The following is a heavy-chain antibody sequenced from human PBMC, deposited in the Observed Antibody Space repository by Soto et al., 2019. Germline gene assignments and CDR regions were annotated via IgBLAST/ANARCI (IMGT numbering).Heavy chain of an antibody. Sequence: QVQLVQSGAEVKKPGSSVKVSCKAYGGTFSSYSINWVRQAPGQGLEWMGEIIPLFGTANYAQKFQGRVTITADESTSTAYMELSSPRSDDTAVYYCARDGGRHSGGIDYWGQGTLVTVSS. V-gene: IGHV1-69*01. J-gene: IGHJ4*02. CDR2: IIPLFGTA. CDR3: ARDGGRHSGGIDY. D-gene: IGHD1-26*01. CDR1: GGTFSSYS.